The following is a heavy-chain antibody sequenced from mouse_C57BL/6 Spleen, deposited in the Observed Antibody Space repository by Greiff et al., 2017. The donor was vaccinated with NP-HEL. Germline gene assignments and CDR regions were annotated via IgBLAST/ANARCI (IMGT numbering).Heavy chain of an antibody. D-gene: IGHD2-3*01. CDR2: INPYNGGT. J-gene: IGHJ4*01. Sequence: VQLKQSGPVLVKPGASVKMSCKASGYTFTDYYMNWVKQSHGKSLEWIGVINPYNGGTSYTQKFKGKATLTVDKSSITAYMELNSLTSEDSAVYYCARGWLLNYAMDYWGQGTSVTVSS. V-gene: IGHV1-19*01. CDR1: GYTFTDYY. CDR3: ARGWLLNYAMDY.